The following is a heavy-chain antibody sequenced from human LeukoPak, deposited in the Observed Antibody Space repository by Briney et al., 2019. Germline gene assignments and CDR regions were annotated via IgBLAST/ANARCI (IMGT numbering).Heavy chain of an antibody. Sequence: SETLSLTCAVYGGSFSGYYWSWIRQPPGKGLEWIGEINHSGSTNYNPPLKSRVTISVDTSKNQFSLKLSSVTAADTAVYYCARKARTSGYYPPYYYYMDVWGKGTTVTVSS. CDR1: GGSFSGYY. V-gene: IGHV4-34*01. CDR3: ARKARTSGYYPPYYYYMDV. CDR2: INHSGST. D-gene: IGHD3-22*01. J-gene: IGHJ6*03.